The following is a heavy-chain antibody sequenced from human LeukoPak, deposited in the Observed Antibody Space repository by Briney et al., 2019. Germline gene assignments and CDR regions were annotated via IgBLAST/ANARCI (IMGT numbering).Heavy chain of an antibody. D-gene: IGHD3-22*01. CDR2: IWYDGSSK. J-gene: IGHJ4*02. CDR3: ARVAHFYDSSGYLTY. CDR1: GFTFSSYG. Sequence: GGSLRLSCAASGFTFSSYGMHWVRQAPGKGLEWVAVIWYDGSSKYYADSVKGRFTISRDNSKNTLYLQMNSLRAEDTAVYYCARVAHFYDSSGYLTYWGQGTLVTVSS. V-gene: IGHV3-33*01.